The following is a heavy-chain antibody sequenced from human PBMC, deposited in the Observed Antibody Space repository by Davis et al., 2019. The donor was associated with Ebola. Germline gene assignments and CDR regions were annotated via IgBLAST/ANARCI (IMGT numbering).Heavy chain of an antibody. V-gene: IGHV4-59*01. CDR3: ARGLRPFDY. CDR2: IHYRGSS. CDR1: GGSISSYY. J-gene: IGHJ4*02. Sequence: GSLRLSCTVSGGSISSYYWTWIRQPPGQGLEYIGYIHYRGSSDYNASLESRVTISVDTSKNQFSLKLSSVTSADTAVYYCARGLRPFDYWGQGALVTVSS.